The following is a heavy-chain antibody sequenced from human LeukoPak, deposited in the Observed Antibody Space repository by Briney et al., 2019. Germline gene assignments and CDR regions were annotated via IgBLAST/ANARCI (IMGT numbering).Heavy chain of an antibody. CDR3: ARQSGYCSGGSCLFDY. CDR2: IYPGDSDT. Sequence: GESLKISCKGSGYNFTSYWIGWVRQMPGKGLEWMGIIYPGDSDTRYSPSFQGQVTISADKSISTAYLQWSSLKASDTAMYYCARQSGYCSGGSCLFDYWGQGTLVTVSS. D-gene: IGHD2-15*01. J-gene: IGHJ4*02. V-gene: IGHV5-51*01. CDR1: GYNFTSYW.